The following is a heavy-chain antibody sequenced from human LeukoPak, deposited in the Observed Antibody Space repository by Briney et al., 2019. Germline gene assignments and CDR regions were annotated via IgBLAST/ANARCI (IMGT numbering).Heavy chain of an antibody. CDR1: GGSFSGYY. CDR2: INHSGST. Sequence: KLSETLSLTCAVYGGSFSGYYWSWIRQPPGKGLEWIGEINHSGSTNYNPSLKSRVTISVDTSKNQFSLKLSSVTAADTAVYYCARGRDFWSGYYRSRWFDPWGQGTLVTVSS. CDR3: ARGRDFWSGYYRSRWFDP. D-gene: IGHD3-3*01. J-gene: IGHJ5*02. V-gene: IGHV4-34*01.